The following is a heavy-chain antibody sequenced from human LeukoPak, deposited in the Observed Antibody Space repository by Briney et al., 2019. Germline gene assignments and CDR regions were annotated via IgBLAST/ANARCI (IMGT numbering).Heavy chain of an antibody. CDR3: AKSPGGDYYDSSGYCLFDS. D-gene: IGHD3-22*01. J-gene: IGHJ4*02. CDR1: GFTFSSYA. CDR2: ISGSGVST. V-gene: IGHV3-23*01. Sequence: GGSLRLSCAASGFTFSSYALSWVRQAPGKGLEGVSAISGSGVSTYYGDSVKGRFTISRDNSKNTLYLQMNSLRAEDTAVYYCAKSPGGDYYDSSGYCLFDSWGQGTLVTVSS.